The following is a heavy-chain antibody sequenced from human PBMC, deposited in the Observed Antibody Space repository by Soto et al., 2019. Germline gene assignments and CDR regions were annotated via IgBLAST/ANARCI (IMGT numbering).Heavy chain of an antibody. J-gene: IGHJ4*02. CDR1: GVIFSGYG. D-gene: IGHD3-3*01. Sequence: QVQLVESGGGVVQPGRSLRLSCAASGVIFSGYGMHWVRQAPGKGLEWVAIIRYDGSNIYYADSVKGRFTISRDNSKNTLYLQMNSLRAEDTAVYYCARDGVVDTVFFGYFDYWGQGALVTVSS. CDR3: ARDGVVDTVFFGYFDY. CDR2: IRYDGSNI. V-gene: IGHV3-33*01.